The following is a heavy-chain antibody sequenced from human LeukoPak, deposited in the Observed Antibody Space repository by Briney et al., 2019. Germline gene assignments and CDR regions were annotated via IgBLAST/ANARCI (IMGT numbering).Heavy chain of an antibody. CDR2: IKEDGSDK. D-gene: IGHD1-14*01. Sequence: GGSLRLSCAASGFTFSSYAMSWVRQAPGKGLEWVANIKEDGSDKYYVDSVKGRFTISRDNAKNSLYLEMNSLRAEDMAVYYCAPTPPVTSYNYPYYFDYWGQGIVVTVSS. CDR3: APTPPVTSYNYPYYFDY. CDR1: GFTFSSYA. V-gene: IGHV3-7*03. J-gene: IGHJ4*02.